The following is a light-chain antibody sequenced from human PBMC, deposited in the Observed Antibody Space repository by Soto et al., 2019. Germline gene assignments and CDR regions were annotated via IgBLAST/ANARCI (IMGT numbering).Light chain of an antibody. CDR3: QQSYNTPLP. CDR1: QTIWSY. CDR2: TTS. J-gene: IGKJ3*01. Sequence: DIEMTQSPSSLSASVGDRVTITCRASQTIWSYLNWYQHKPGKAPKLLIYTTSTLQSGVPSRFSGSGSGTDFTLTISTLQPEDCETNYCQQSYNTPLPFGPGTKVDV. V-gene: IGKV1-39*01.